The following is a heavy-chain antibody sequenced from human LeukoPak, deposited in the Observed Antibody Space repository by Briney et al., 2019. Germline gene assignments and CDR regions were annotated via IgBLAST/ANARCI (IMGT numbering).Heavy chain of an antibody. CDR1: GGSISSYC. CDR2: IYHSGST. V-gene: IGHV4-59*12. J-gene: IGHJ4*02. CDR3: MVPAAAHPPGDY. D-gene: IGHD2-2*01. Sequence: SETLSLTCTVSGGSISSYCWSWIRQPPGKGLEWIGEIYHSGSTNYNPSLKSRVTISVDKSKNQFSLKLSSVTAADTAVYYCMVPAAAHPPGDYWGQGTLVTVSS.